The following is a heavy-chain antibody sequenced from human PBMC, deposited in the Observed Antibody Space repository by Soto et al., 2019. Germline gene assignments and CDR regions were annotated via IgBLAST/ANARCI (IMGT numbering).Heavy chain of an antibody. CDR3: ARNDYSNYHYYCGMDV. Sequence: QVQLVQSGAEVKKPGSSVKVSCKASGGTFSSYAISWVRQAPGQGLEWMGGIIPICGTANYAQKFQGRVTINADESTSTDYMELSSMRSEDTAVYYCARNDYSNYHYYCGMDVWGQGTTVTVSS. D-gene: IGHD4-4*01. CDR1: GGTFSSYA. J-gene: IGHJ6*02. V-gene: IGHV1-69*01. CDR2: IIPICGTA.